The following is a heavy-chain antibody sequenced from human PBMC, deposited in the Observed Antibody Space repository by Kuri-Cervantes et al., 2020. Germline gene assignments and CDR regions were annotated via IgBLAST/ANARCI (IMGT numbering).Heavy chain of an antibody. CDR2: INHSGTT. J-gene: IGHJ4*02. CDR3: ARGLRMVRNIDN. V-gene: IGHV4-38-2*01. CDR1: GYSISSGYY. D-gene: IGHD3-10*01. Sequence: SETLSLTCAVSGYSISSGYYWGWIRQPPGKGLEWIGEINHSGTTNYNPSLKSRVTISVDTSKNQFSLKLNSVTAADTAVYYCARGLRMVRNIDNWGQGTLVTVSS.